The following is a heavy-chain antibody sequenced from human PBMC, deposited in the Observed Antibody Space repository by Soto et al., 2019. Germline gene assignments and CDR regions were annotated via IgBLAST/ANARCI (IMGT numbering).Heavy chain of an antibody. Sequence: QVQLVQSGAEVKKAGSSVKVACKASGGTFSSYAISWVRQAPGQGLEWMGGIIPIFGTANYAQKFQGRVTITADESTSTAYMELSSLRSEDTAVYYCARAGITMVRGHRKHYYYYGMDVWCQGTTVTVSS. CDR1: GGTFSSYA. D-gene: IGHD3-10*01. CDR2: IIPIFGTA. V-gene: IGHV1-69*01. J-gene: IGHJ6*02. CDR3: ARAGITMVRGHRKHYYYYGMDV.